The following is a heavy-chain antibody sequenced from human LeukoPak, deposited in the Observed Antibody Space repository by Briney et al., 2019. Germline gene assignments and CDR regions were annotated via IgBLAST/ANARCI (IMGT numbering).Heavy chain of an antibody. CDR2: IYYSGST. CDR3: ARRPLSRVPAALFDY. Sequence: SETLSLTCTVSGGSISSSSYYWGWIRQPPGKGLEWIGSIYYSGSTYYNPSLKSRVTIPVDTSKNQFSLKLSSVTAADTAVYYCARRPLSRVPAALFDYWGQGTLVTVSS. D-gene: IGHD2-2*01. V-gene: IGHV4-39*01. J-gene: IGHJ4*02. CDR1: GGSISSSSYY.